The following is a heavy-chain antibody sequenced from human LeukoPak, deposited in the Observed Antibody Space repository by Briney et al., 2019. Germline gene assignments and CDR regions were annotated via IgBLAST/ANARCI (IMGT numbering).Heavy chain of an antibody. D-gene: IGHD6-19*01. CDR3: ARHPDTVAGTGYFDY. Sequence: PSETLSLTCTVSGGSIRSSYYYWGWIRQPPGKGLEWIGSIYDSGSTYYNPSLKSRVTISVDTSKNQFSLKLNSVTAADTAVYYCARHPDTVAGTGYFDYWGQGTLVTVSS. V-gene: IGHV4-39*01. CDR1: GGSIRSSYYY. J-gene: IGHJ4*02. CDR2: IYDSGST.